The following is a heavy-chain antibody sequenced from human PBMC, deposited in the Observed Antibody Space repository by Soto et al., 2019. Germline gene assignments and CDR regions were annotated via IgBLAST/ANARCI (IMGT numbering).Heavy chain of an antibody. CDR1: GYTVTSYY. CDR2: INPSGGST. V-gene: IGHV1-46*01. Sequence: QVQLVQSGAEVKKPGASVKVSCKASGYTVTSYYMHWVRQAPGQGLELMGIINPSGGSTSYAQKLQVRVAMTSDTSTRTVYMELNSMRSEDTAVYYCARDGRSSYSSGWYYFDYWGQGNLVTVSS. J-gene: IGHJ4*02. D-gene: IGHD6-19*01. CDR3: ARDGRSSYSSGWYYFDY.